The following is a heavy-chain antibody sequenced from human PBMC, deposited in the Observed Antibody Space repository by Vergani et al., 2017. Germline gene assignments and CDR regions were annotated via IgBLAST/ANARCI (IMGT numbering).Heavy chain of an antibody. CDR1: GYTFTSYA. J-gene: IGHJ4*02. Sequence: QVQLVQSGAEVKKPGASVKVSCKASGYTFTSYAMHWVRQAPGQRLEWMGWINAGNGNTKYSQKFQGRVTITRDTSASTAYMELSSLRSEDTAVYYCARIPYLAVAGLTPLSDWGQGTLVTVSS. D-gene: IGHD6-19*01. V-gene: IGHV1-3*01. CDR2: INAGNGNT. CDR3: ARIPYLAVAGLTPLSD.